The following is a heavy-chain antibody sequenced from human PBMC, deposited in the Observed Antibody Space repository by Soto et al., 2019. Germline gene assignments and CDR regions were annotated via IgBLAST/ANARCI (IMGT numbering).Heavy chain of an antibody. D-gene: IGHD4-17*01. J-gene: IGHJ4*02. CDR2: ISSSSSYT. Sequence: PGGSLRLSCAASGFTFSDYYMSWIRQAPGKGLEWVSYISSSSSYTNYADSVKGRFTISRDNAKNSLYLQMNSLRAEDTAVYYCARVGDHGGNPHTQFYFDYWGQGTLVTVSS. CDR1: GFTFSDYY. V-gene: IGHV3-11*06. CDR3: ARVGDHGGNPHTQFYFDY.